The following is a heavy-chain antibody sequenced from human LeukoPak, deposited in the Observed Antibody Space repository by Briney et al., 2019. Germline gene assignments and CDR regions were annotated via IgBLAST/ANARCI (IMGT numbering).Heavy chain of an antibody. J-gene: IGHJ4*02. CDR3: ARNSGWYGAS. V-gene: IGHV3-23*01. Sequence: PGGSLRLSCAASGFTFSNYGMSWVRQAPGKGLEWVSGISGSGTGTYFADSVKGRFTISRDNSKNTLYLQLNSLRGDDTAVYYCARNSGWYGASWGQGTLVTVSS. CDR1: GFTFSNYG. CDR2: ISGSGTGT. D-gene: IGHD6-19*01.